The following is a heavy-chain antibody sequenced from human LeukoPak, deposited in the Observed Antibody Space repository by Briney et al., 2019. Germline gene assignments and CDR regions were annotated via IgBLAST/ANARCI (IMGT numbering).Heavy chain of an antibody. CDR3: ARLPGYFGAS. V-gene: IGHV1-8*01. Sequence: ASVKVFCKASGYPFTSYDLNWVRQAPGQRLEWMGCMNVKSGTADYAPKFQGRVTMTRNTSISTAYMELSSLRPEDTAVYYCARLPGYFGASWGQGTLVTVSS. D-gene: IGHD4/OR15-4a*01. J-gene: IGHJ5*02. CDR1: GYPFTSYD. CDR2: MNVKSGTA.